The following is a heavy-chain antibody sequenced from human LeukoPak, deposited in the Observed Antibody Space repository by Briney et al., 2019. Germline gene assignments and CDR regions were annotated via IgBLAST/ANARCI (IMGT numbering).Heavy chain of an antibody. CDR3: ARDTPYYYNGMDV. CDR2: ISSSSYI. CDR1: GFTLSSYS. V-gene: IGHV3-21*01. J-gene: IGHJ6*02. Sequence: PGGSLRLSCAASGFTLSSYSMNWVRQAPGKGLEWVSSISSSSYIYYADSVKGRFTISRDNAKNSLYLQMNSLRAEDTAVYYCARDTPYYYNGMDVWGQGTTVTVSS.